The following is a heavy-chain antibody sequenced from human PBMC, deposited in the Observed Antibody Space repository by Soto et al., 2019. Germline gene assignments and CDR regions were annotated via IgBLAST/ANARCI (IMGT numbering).Heavy chain of an antibody. CDR2: ISGSGGST. V-gene: IGHV3-23*01. CDR3: AKSLRIAVAGTGVLDSSSSGMDG. J-gene: IGHJ6*04. Sequence: GGSLRLSCAASGFTFISYAMSWVRQAPWKGLEWVSAISGSGGSTYYADSVKGRFTISRDNSKNTLYLQMNSLRAEDTAVYYCAKSLRIAVAGTGVLDSSSSGMDGWGKGTRVT. D-gene: IGHD6-19*01. CDR1: GFTFISYA.